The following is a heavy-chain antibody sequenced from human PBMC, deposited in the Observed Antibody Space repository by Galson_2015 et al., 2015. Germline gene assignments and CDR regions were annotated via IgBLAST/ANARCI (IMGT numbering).Heavy chain of an antibody. J-gene: IGHJ4*02. D-gene: IGHD3-22*01. CDR3: ARGDYYYDSSGYYLAVDYFDY. Sequence: SVKVSCKASGYTFTSYDINWVRQATGQGLEWMGWMNPNSGNTGYAQKFQGRVTMTRNTSISTAYMELSSLRSEDTAVYYCARGDYYYDSSGYYLAVDYFDYWGQGTLVTVSS. CDR2: MNPNSGNT. CDR1: GYTFTSYD. V-gene: IGHV1-8*01.